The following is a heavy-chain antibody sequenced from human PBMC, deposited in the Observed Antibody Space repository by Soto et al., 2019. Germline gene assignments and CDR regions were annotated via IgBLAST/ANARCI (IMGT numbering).Heavy chain of an antibody. D-gene: IGHD2-21*01. CDR1: GYTFTSYG. Sequence: ASVKVSCKASGYTFTSYGISWVRQAPGQGLEWMGWISAYNGNTNYAQKLQGRVTMTTDTSTSTAYMELRSLRSDDTAVYYCARDTGPGILSWFAPWGQGTLVTVSS. J-gene: IGHJ5*02. CDR2: ISAYNGNT. CDR3: ARDTGPGILSWFAP. V-gene: IGHV1-18*01.